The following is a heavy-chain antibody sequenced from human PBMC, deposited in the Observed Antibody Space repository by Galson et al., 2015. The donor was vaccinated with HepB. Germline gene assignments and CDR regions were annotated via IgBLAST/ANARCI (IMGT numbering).Heavy chain of an antibody. CDR3: ARAPPPIWFGELYDY. CDR1: GGTFSSYA. J-gene: IGHJ4*02. D-gene: IGHD3-10*01. Sequence: SVKVSCKASGGTFSSYAISWVRQAPGQGLEWMGRIIPILGIANYAQKFQGRVTITADKSTSTAYMELSSLRSEDTAVYYCARAPPPIWFGELYDYWGQGTLVTVAS. V-gene: IGHV1-69*04. CDR2: IIPILGIA.